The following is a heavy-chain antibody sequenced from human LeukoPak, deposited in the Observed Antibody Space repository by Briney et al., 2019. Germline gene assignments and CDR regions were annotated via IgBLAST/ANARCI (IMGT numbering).Heavy chain of an antibody. D-gene: IGHD6-19*01. CDR1: GFTFSTYS. J-gene: IGHJ4*02. CDR3: ARVIAVADYYFDY. V-gene: IGHV3-21*01. Sequence: GGSLRLSCAASGFTFSTYSMNWVRQAPGKGLEWVSSIISSSSYIYYADSVKGRFTISRDNAKNSLYLQMNSLRAEDTAVYYCARVIAVADYYFDYWGQGTLVTVSS. CDR2: IISSSSYI.